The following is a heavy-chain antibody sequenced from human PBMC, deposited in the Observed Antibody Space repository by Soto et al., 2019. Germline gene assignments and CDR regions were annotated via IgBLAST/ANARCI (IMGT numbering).Heavy chain of an antibody. Sequence: SDTLFLTCAVSGYSISCGYYWGWIRQPPGQGLEWIGSIYHSGSTYYNPSLKSRVTISVDTSKNQFSLKLSSVTAADTAVYYCARDTPFGTYYYDSSGYYPDYWGQGTLVTVSS. CDR3: ARDTPFGTYYYDSSGYYPDY. CDR1: GYSISCGYY. CDR2: IYHSGST. J-gene: IGHJ4*02. D-gene: IGHD3-22*01. V-gene: IGHV4-38-2*02.